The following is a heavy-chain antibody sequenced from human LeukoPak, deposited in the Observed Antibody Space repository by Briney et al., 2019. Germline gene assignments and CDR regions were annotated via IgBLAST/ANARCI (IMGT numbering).Heavy chain of an antibody. CDR1: GGSISNSGHY. CDR2: IYYSGST. J-gene: IGHJ6*02. D-gene: IGHD1-26*01. Sequence: PETLSLTCTVSGGSISNSGHYWGWIRQPPGKGLEWIGSIYYSGSTYYSPSLKSRVTISVDTSKNQFSLKLSFVTAADTAVYYCARDLGRGSMDVWGLGTTVTVSS. V-gene: IGHV4-39*07. CDR3: ARDLGRGSMDV.